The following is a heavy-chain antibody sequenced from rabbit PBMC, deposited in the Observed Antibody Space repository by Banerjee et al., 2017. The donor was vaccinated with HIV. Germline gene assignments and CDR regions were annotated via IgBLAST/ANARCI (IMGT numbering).Heavy chain of an antibody. CDR3: ARDSYVAGSGVIGWNFDL. V-gene: IGHV1S45*01. J-gene: IGHJ4*01. Sequence: QEQLVESGGGLVQPGASLTLTCKASGFSFSSSYDMCWVRQAPGKGLEWIGCIYTGNGNTHYASWAKGRFTISKTSSTTVTLQMTSLTAADTATYFCARDSYVAGSGVIGWNFDLWGQGTLVTVS. D-gene: IGHD4-2*01. CDR1: GFSFSSSYD. CDR2: IYTGNGNT.